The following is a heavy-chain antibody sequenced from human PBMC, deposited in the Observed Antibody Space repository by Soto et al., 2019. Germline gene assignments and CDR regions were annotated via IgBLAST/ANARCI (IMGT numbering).Heavy chain of an antibody. D-gene: IGHD2-2*01. CDR3: ATNAF. CDR2: IKKDGSEK. J-gene: IGHJ4*02. V-gene: IGHV3-7*01. CDR1: GFSFRDAW. Sequence: GGSLSLSCAASGFSFRDAWMSWVRQAPGKGPEWVAKIKKDGSEKYYVDSVKGRFTISRDNARSSLYLQMNSLTADDTAVYYCATNAFWGQGSLVTVSS.